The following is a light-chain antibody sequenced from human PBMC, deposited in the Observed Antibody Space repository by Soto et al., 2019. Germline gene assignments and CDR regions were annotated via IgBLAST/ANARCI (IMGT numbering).Light chain of an antibody. CDR3: SSYTTSSTDV. CDR2: DVT. CDR1: SSDVGGYNF. V-gene: IGLV2-14*01. Sequence: QSALTQPASVSGSPGQSITLSCTGTSSDVGGYNFVSWYQQHPGKAPKLMIYDVTNRPSGVSIRFSGSKSGNTASLTISGLQAEDEADYYCSSYTTSSTDVFGTGTKLTVL. J-gene: IGLJ1*01.